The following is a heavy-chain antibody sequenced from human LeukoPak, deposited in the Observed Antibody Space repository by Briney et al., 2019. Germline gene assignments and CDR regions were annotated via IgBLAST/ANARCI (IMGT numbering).Heavy chain of an antibody. J-gene: IGHJ4*02. Sequence: SETLSLTCTVSGGSISGYYWSWLRQPAGEGLEWIGRISTSGSTNYNPSLKSRVTISVDNSNNQFSLRLSSATAADTAVYYCARDRGATVPGRRLDYWGQGTLVTVSS. D-gene: IGHD6-19*01. CDR2: ISTSGST. V-gene: IGHV4-4*07. CDR3: ARDRGATVPGRRLDY. CDR1: GGSISGYY.